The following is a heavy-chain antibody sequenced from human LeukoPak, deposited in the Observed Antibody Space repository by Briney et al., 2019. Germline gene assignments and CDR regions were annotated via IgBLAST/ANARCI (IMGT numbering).Heavy chain of an antibody. CDR3: ARDLAYSRLDY. J-gene: IGHJ4*02. Sequence: GGSLRLSRAVSGLTFSSSWMDWVRQAPGKGLEWVASINPDGNKKYSADSVKGRFTISRDNAENSLYLQMNSLRVEDTAFYYCARDLAYSRLDYWGQGMLVTVSS. V-gene: IGHV3-7*01. CDR1: GLTFSSSW. D-gene: IGHD5-18*01. CDR2: INPDGNKK.